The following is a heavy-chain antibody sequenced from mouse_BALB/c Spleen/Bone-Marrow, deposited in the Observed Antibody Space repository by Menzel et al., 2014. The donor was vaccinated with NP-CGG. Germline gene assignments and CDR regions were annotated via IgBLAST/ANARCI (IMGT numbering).Heavy chain of an antibody. CDR1: GFSFRSYA. Sequence: EVKLVESGGGLVKPGGSLKLSCAASGFSFRSYAMSWVRQTPERRLGWVASIISGGNTYYPDSVKGRFTISRDNARTIIYLQMSSLTSEDTAMYYCARGPSYGNYLYYALDYWGQGTSVTVSS. D-gene: IGHD2-10*02. J-gene: IGHJ4*01. CDR2: IISGGNT. CDR3: ARGPSYGNYLYYALDY. V-gene: IGHV5-6-5*01.